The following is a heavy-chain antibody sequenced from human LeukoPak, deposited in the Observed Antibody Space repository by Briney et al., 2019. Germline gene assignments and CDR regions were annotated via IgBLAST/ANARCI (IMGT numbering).Heavy chain of an antibody. CDR2: IKPSGIT. CDR3: ARGRITMIRGAPLWFDP. CDR1: GASLSAYH. D-gene: IGHD3-10*01. J-gene: IGHJ5*02. V-gene: IGHV4-34*01. Sequence: SETLSLTCAIDGASLSAYHWTWIRQPPGKGLEWIGEIKPSGITNYNPSLKSRVTLSIDTSKNQFSLKVASVTAADTAVYYCARGRITMIRGAPLWFDPWGQGTLVTVSS.